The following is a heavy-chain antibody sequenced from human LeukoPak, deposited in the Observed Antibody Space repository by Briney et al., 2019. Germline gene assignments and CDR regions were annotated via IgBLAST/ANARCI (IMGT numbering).Heavy chain of an antibody. CDR3: SRGVQHMAQSRCDYLDR. CDR2: MNHSGGA. D-gene: IGHD6-13*01. CDR1: GGSFSGYH. J-gene: IGHJ4*02. Sequence: PSETLSLTFAVHGGSFSGYHWGWIRQPPGKGLERIGEMNHSGGANTNPSLKGRVAISVDTSKNQFSLKLSAVTAADTAVYFLSRGVQHMAQSRCDYLDRWRQGT. V-gene: IGHV4-34*01.